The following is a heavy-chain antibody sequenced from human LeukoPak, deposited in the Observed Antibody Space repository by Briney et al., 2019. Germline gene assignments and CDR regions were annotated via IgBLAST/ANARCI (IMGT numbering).Heavy chain of an antibody. V-gene: IGHV3-33*01. J-gene: IGHJ4*02. CDR1: GFTFSSYG. D-gene: IGHD3-22*01. Sequence: GGSLRLSCAASGFTFSSYGMHWVRQAPGKGLEWVAVIWYDGSNKYYADSVKSRFTISRDNSKNTLYLQMNSLRAEDTAVYYCARDPSFGYYDSSGYLDYWGQGTLVTVSS. CDR2: IWYDGSNK. CDR3: ARDPSFGYYDSSGYLDY.